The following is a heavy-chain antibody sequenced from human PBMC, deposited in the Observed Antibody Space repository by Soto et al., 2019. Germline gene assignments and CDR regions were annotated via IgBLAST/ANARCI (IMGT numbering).Heavy chain of an antibody. CDR3: ALETTVTATGFDY. Sequence: PGGSLRLSCAASGFTFSSYSMNWVRQAPGKGLEWVSSISSSSSYIYYADSVKGRFTISRDNAKNSLYLQMNSLRAEDTAVYYCALETTVTATGFDYWGQGTQVTAPQ. J-gene: IGHJ4*02. CDR2: ISSSSSYI. CDR1: GFTFSSYS. V-gene: IGHV3-21*01. D-gene: IGHD4-17*01.